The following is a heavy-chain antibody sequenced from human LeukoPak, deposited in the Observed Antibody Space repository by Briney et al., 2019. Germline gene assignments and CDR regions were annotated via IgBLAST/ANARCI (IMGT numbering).Heavy chain of an antibody. CDR1: GYSFSTYW. Sequence: GESLKISCKGSGYSFSTYWIAWVRQMPGKGLEWMGIIYLGDSSTRYSPSFQGQVTMSADKSINTAYLQWSSLKASDTAMYYCARRQGCSSTSCPPDSWGQGTLVTVSS. CDR2: IYLGDSST. D-gene: IGHD2-2*01. J-gene: IGHJ4*02. V-gene: IGHV5-51*01. CDR3: ARRQGCSSTSCPPDS.